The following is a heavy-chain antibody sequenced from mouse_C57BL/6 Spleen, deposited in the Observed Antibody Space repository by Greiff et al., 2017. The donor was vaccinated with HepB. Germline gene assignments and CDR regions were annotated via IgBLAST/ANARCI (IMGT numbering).Heavy chain of an antibody. CDR2: ISYDGSN. J-gene: IGHJ4*01. V-gene: IGHV3-6*01. Sequence: EVKLQESGPGLVKPSQSLSLTCSVTGYSITSGYYCNWIRQFPGNKLEWMGYISYDGSNNYNPSLKNRISITRDTSKNQFFLKLNSVTTEDTATYYCAITPYYDYDSYYAMDYWGQGTSVTVSS. D-gene: IGHD2-4*01. CDR3: AITPYYDYDSYYAMDY. CDR1: GYSITSGYY.